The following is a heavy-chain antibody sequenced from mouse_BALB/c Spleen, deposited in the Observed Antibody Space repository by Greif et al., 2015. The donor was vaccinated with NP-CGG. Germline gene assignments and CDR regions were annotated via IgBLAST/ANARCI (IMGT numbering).Heavy chain of an antibody. J-gene: IGHJ4*01. CDR1: GYTFTSYT. CDR2: INPSSGYT. Sequence: QVQLKESGAELARPGASVKMYCKASGYTFTSYTMHWVKQRPGQGLEWIGYINPSSGYTNYNQKFKDKATLTADKSSSTAYMQLSSLTSEDSAVYYCAREGGNPYAMDYWGQGTSVTVSS. CDR3: AREGGNPYAMDY. D-gene: IGHD2-1*01. V-gene: IGHV1-4*01.